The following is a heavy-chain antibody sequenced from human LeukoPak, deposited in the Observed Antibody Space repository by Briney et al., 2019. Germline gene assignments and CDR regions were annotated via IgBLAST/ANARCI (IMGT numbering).Heavy chain of an antibody. Sequence: GGSLRLSCAASGFTFSSYAMNWVRQAPGKGLEWLSYITTSSSNKYYADSVKGRFTISRDNAQKSLYLQMNSLRDEDTAVYYCASPNAGAWGQGTLVTVSS. CDR3: ASPNAGA. CDR2: ITTSSSNK. J-gene: IGHJ5*02. CDR1: GFTFSSYA. D-gene: IGHD2-2*01. V-gene: IGHV3-48*02.